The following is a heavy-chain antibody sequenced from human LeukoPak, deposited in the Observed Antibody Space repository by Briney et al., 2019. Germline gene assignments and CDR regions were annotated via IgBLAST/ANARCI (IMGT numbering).Heavy chain of an antibody. CDR3: VSGDYGNY. Sequence: SGGSLRLSCAASGFAFSSYWLHWVRQAPGKGLVWVSRVNSDGSNTNYADSVEGRFTVSRDNAKNTLFLQMNSLRVEDTALYYCVSGDYGNYWGQGTLVTVSS. V-gene: IGHV3-74*01. D-gene: IGHD4-17*01. CDR2: VNSDGSNT. J-gene: IGHJ4*02. CDR1: GFAFSSYW.